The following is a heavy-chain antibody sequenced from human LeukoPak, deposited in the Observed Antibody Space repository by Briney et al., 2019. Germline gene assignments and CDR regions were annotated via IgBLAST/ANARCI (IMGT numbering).Heavy chain of an antibody. CDR1: GFTFGDYA. D-gene: IGHD2-2*01. CDR2: IRSKAYGSTT. V-gene: IGHV3-49*04. J-gene: IGHJ4*02. Sequence: GGSLRLSCTASGFTFGDYAMSWVRQAPGKGLEWVAFIRSKAYGSTTEYAASVKGRFTISRDDSKSIAYLQMNSLKTEDTAVYYCTRDLCSSTSCYAPFDYWGQGTLVTVSS. CDR3: TRDLCSSTSCYAPFDY.